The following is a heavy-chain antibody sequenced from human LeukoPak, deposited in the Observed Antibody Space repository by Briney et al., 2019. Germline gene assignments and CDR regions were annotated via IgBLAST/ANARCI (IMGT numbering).Heavy chain of an antibody. CDR3: AKEGNYNAFDI. Sequence: GGSMRLSCAASGFTFSSYWMHWVRQAPGKGLVWVSRINRDGSSTSYADSVKGRFTISRDNAKNTLYLQMNSLRAEDTAVYYCAKEGNYNAFDIWGQGTMVTVSS. V-gene: IGHV3-74*01. CDR2: INRDGSST. J-gene: IGHJ3*02. D-gene: IGHD3-10*01. CDR1: GFTFSSYW.